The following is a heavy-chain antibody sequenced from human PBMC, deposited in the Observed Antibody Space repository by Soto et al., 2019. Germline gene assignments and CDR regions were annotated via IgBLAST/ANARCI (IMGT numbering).Heavy chain of an antibody. V-gene: IGHV1-69*18. CDR2: IIPNFGTP. Sequence: QVVLVQSGAEVKKPGSSVKVSCKSSGGTFSSYGINWVRQAPGQGPEWMGMIIPNFGTPKYEQKFQGRVTITADESTRTAYMELSSLRSEDTAVYYCARDGRSSSYDYWGQGTLVTVSS. CDR1: GGTFSSYG. D-gene: IGHD6-13*01. CDR3: ARDGRSSSYDY. J-gene: IGHJ4*02.